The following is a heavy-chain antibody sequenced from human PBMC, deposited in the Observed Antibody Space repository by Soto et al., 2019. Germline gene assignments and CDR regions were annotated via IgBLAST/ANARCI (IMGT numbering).Heavy chain of an antibody. CDR1: GGSITRGGYY. CDR2: IYNSGTT. Sequence: QVQLQESGPGLVKPSETLSLTCTVSGGSITRGGYYWSWIRQHPGKGLEWIGYIYNSGTTYYNPSLKSRVTISVDASKNQFSLKLTSVTDADTAVYYCARDPAPWGQGTLVTVSS. J-gene: IGHJ5*02. V-gene: IGHV4-31*03. CDR3: ARDPAP.